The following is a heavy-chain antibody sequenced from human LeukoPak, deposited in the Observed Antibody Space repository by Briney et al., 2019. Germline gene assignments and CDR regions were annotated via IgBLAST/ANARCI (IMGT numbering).Heavy chain of an antibody. Sequence: SETLSLTCAVYGESFSGYYWSWIRQPPGKGLEWIGEINHSGSTNYNPSLKSRVTISVDTSKNQFSLKLSSVTAADTAVYYCARVRIIVVVPAAIRGGWFDPWGQGTLVTVSS. CDR1: GESFSGYY. CDR3: ARVRIIVVVPAAIRGGWFDP. CDR2: INHSGST. D-gene: IGHD2-2*01. J-gene: IGHJ5*02. V-gene: IGHV4-34*01.